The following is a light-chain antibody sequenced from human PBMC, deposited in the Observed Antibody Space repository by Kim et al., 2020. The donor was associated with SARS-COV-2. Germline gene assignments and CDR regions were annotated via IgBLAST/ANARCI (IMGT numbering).Light chain of an antibody. CDR3: NSYAGSNNWV. CDR1: SSDVGGYNY. Sequence: QSALTQPPSASGSPGQSVTISCTGTSSDVGGYNYVSWYQQHPGKAPKLMIYEVSKRPSGFPDRFSGSKSGNTASLTVSGLQAEDEADYYCNSYAGSNNWVFGGGTQLTVL. J-gene: IGLJ3*02. V-gene: IGLV2-8*01. CDR2: EVS.